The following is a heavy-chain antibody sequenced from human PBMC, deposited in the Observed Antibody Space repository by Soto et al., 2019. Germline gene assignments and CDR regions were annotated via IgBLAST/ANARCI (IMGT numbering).Heavy chain of an antibody. CDR3: ARHVVVGATETLNYGMDV. CDR2: IYYSGST. Sequence: SETLSLTCTVSGGSISSYYWGWIRQPPGKGLEWIGSIYYSGSTYYNPSLKSRVTISVDTSKNQFSLKLSSVTAADTAVYYCARHVVVGATETLNYGMDVWGQGTTVTVSS. D-gene: IGHD1-26*01. V-gene: IGHV4-39*01. CDR1: GGSISSYY. J-gene: IGHJ6*02.